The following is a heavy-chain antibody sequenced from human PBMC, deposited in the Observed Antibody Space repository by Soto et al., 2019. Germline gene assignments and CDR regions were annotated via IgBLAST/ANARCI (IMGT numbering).Heavy chain of an antibody. D-gene: IGHD6-25*01. CDR2: ISGSGGST. Sequence: GSLRLSCAASGFTFSSYAMSWVRQAPGKGLEWVSAISGSGGSTYYADSVKGRFTISRDNSKNTLYLQMNSLRAEDTAVYYCAREMWTRSGPQNFFDYWGLGALVTVSS. CDR3: AREMWTRSGPQNFFDY. V-gene: IGHV3-23*01. CDR1: GFTFSSYA. J-gene: IGHJ4*02.